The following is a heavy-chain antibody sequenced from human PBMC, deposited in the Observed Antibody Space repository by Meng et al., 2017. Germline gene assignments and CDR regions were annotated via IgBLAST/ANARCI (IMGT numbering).Heavy chain of an antibody. Sequence: QVPLVQSGAEVKKPGPSVKVSCTPSGYTFTAYYIHWVRQAPGQGLDWMGRIDPNSGVTEYAQKFQGRVTVTGDTSISTAYMELSRLRSDDTAIYYCVRDEDISAAGKLFGDYWGQGTLVTVSS. D-gene: IGHD6-13*01. CDR2: IDPNSGVT. CDR1: GYTFTAYY. V-gene: IGHV1-2*06. J-gene: IGHJ4*02. CDR3: VRDEDISAAGKLFGDY.